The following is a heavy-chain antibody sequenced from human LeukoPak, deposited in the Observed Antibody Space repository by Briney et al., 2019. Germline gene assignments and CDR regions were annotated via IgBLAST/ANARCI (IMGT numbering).Heavy chain of an antibody. V-gene: IGHV3-7*01. CDR3: ASFYCSSTSCSYYYYYYMDV. CDR2: IKQDGSEK. D-gene: IGHD2-2*01. CDR1: GFTFSSYW. Sequence: GGSLRLSCAASGFTFSSYWMSWVRQAPGKGLEWVANIKQDGSEKYYVDSVKGRFTISRDNAKNSLYLQMNSLRAEDTAVYYCASFYCSSTSCSYYYYYYMDVWGKGTTVTVSS. J-gene: IGHJ6*03.